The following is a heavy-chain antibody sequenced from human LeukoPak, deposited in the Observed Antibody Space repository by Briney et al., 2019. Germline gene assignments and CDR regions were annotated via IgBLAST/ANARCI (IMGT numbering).Heavy chain of an antibody. Sequence: GGSLRLSCAASGFTFSRHWMSWVRQAPGKGLEWVSYISSSSSTVYYADSVKGRFTISRDNAKNSLYLQMNSLRAEDTAVYYCARDTDYFDYWGQGTLVTVSS. D-gene: IGHD4-17*01. CDR1: GFTFSRHW. CDR2: ISSSSSTV. J-gene: IGHJ4*02. V-gene: IGHV3-48*01. CDR3: ARDTDYFDY.